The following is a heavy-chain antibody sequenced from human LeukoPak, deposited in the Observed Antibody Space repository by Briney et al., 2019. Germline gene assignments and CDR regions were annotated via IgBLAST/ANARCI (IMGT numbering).Heavy chain of an antibody. CDR1: GYTFTSYG. CDR2: ISAYNGNT. D-gene: IGHD3-3*01. CDR3: ARDHRFLGWLLYGPFDY. J-gene: IGHJ4*02. Sequence: GASVRVSCKASGYTFTSYGISWVRQAPGQGLEWMGWISAYNGNTNYAQKLQGRVTMTTDTSTSTAYMELRSLRSDDTAVYYCARDHRFLGWLLYGPFDYWGQGTLVTVSS. V-gene: IGHV1-18*01.